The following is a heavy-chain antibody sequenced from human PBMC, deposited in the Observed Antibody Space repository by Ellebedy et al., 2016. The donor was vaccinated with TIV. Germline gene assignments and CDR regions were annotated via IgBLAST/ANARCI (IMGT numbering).Heavy chain of an antibody. V-gene: IGHV4-39*01. J-gene: IGHJ2*01. CDR1: GGSISGSSYY. CDR3: ARNVLIFTFDKWYSDL. CDR2: LFDTGNT. D-gene: IGHD3/OR15-3a*01. Sequence: GSLRLSCTVSGGSISGSSYYWGWIRQPPGKGLEWIGNLFDTGNTYYNPSLTSRVTISVDTSHNQFSLDLNSVTAADTAVYYCARNVLIFTFDKWYSDLWGRGTLVTVSS.